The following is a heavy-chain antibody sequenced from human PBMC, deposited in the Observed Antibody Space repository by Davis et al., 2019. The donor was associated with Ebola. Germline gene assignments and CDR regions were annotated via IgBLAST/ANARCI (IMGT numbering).Heavy chain of an antibody. J-gene: IGHJ4*02. D-gene: IGHD3-16*01. Sequence: GESLKISCAASGFAFSYNWMHWVRQAPGKGLVWVSRINSDGSSTYYADSVKGRFTISRDNAKNTLYLQMDSLRAEDTAVYYCAKDQEGDWGQGTLVTVSS. CDR2: INSDGSST. V-gene: IGHV3-74*01. CDR1: GFAFSYNW. CDR3: AKDQEGD.